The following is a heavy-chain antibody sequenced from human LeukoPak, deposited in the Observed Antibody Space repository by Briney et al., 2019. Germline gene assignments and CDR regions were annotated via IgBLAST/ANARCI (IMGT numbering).Heavy chain of an antibody. CDR3: AKSVFDSSGDPYMDV. CDR2: ISYDGSNK. Sequence: GGSLRLSCAASGFTFSSYAMHWVRQAPGKGLEWVAVISYDGSNKYYADSVKGRFTISRDNSKSTLYLQMNSLRAEDTAVYYCAKSVFDSSGDPYMDVWGKGTTVTISS. D-gene: IGHD3-22*01. J-gene: IGHJ6*03. V-gene: IGHV3-30*04. CDR1: GFTFSSYA.